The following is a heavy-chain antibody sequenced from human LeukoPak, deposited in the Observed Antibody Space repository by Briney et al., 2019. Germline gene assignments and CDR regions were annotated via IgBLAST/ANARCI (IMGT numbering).Heavy chain of an antibody. D-gene: IGHD5-12*01. Sequence: GGSLRPSCAASGFTFSSYWMHWVRQAPGKGLVWVSRINSDGSSTSYADSVKGRFTISRDNAKNTLYLQMNSLRAEDTALYYCARDSVSGYEALDYWGQGTLVTVSS. CDR1: GFTFSSYW. CDR3: ARDSVSGYEALDY. V-gene: IGHV3-74*01. CDR2: INSDGSST. J-gene: IGHJ4*02.